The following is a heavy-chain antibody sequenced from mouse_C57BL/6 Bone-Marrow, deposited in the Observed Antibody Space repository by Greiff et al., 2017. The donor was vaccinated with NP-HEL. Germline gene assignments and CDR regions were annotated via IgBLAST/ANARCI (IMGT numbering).Heavy chain of an antibody. J-gene: IGHJ1*03. Sequence: QVQLKESGPGLVAPSQSLSITCTVSGFSLTSYGVHWVRQPPGKGLEWLVVIWSDGSTTYTSALKSRLSISKANSKSKVFLKLNSIQTDDTAMYYCARTDGYYGYFDVWGTGTTVTVSA. D-gene: IGHD2-3*01. CDR2: IWSDGST. CDR1: GFSLTSYG. CDR3: ARTDGYYGYFDV. V-gene: IGHV2-6*03.